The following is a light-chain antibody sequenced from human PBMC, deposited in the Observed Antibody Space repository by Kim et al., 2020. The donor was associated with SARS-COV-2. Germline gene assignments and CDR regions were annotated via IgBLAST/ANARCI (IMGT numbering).Light chain of an antibody. CDR3: NSYTKSATLV. CDR1: SSDVGAYNY. J-gene: IGLJ3*02. V-gene: IGLV2-14*01. Sequence: QSALTQPASVSGSPGQSITISCTGTSSDVGAYNYVSWYQHHPGKAPKLMIYEVNNRPSGVSNRFSGSKSGNTASLTISGLQAEDEADYYCNSYTKSATLVFGGGPKVTVL. CDR2: EVN.